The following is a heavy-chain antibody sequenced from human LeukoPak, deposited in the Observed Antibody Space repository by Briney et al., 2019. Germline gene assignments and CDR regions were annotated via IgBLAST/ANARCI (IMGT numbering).Heavy chain of an antibody. CDR2: IIPIFGTA. D-gene: IGHD2-21*01. Sequence: ASVKVSCKASGGTFSSYAISWVRQAPGQGLEWMGGIIPIFGTANYAQKFQGRVTITADESTSTAYMELSSLRSEDAAVYYCARGPLGDPAHFDYWGQGTLVTVSS. CDR1: GGTFSSYA. V-gene: IGHV1-69*01. J-gene: IGHJ4*02. CDR3: ARGPLGDPAHFDY.